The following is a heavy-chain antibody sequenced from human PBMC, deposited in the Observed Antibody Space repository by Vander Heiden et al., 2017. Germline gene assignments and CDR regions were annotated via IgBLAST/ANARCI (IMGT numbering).Heavy chain of an antibody. CDR1: GFTFSSYA. CDR3: ATYSSSWSLKH. D-gene: IGHD6-13*01. V-gene: IGHV3-23*01. Sequence: EVQLLESGGGLVQRGGSLRLSCAACGFTFSSYAMSWVRQAPGKGLEWVSAISGSGGSTYYADSVKGRFTISRDNSKNTLYLQMNSLRAEDTAVYYCATYSSSWSLKHWGQGTLVTVSS. CDR2: ISGSGGST. J-gene: IGHJ1*01.